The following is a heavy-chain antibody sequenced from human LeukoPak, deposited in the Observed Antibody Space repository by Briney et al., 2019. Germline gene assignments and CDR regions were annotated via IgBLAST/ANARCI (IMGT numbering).Heavy chain of an antibody. Sequence: PSETLSLTCTVSGGSISSSSYYSGWIRHPPGKGLEWIGSIYYSGSTYYNPSLKSRVTISVDTSQNQCSLKLSSVTAADTAVYYCARQYSAAANFDNWGQGKLVTVSS. J-gene: IGHJ4*02. CDR3: ARQYSAAANFDN. V-gene: IGHV4-39*01. D-gene: IGHD6-13*01. CDR1: GGSISSSSYY. CDR2: IYYSGST.